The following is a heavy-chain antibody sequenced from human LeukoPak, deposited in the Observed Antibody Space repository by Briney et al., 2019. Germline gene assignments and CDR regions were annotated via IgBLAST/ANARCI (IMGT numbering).Heavy chain of an antibody. CDR2: ISSSSSYI. J-gene: IGHJ4*02. Sequence: GGSLRLSCAASGFTFSSYAMSWVRQAPGKGLEWVSAISSSSSYIYYADSVKGRFTISRDNAKNSLYLQMNSLRAEDTAVYYCARAGRYGYDYWGQGTLVTVSS. D-gene: IGHD3-16*01. V-gene: IGHV3-21*01. CDR3: ARAGRYGYDY. CDR1: GFTFSSYA.